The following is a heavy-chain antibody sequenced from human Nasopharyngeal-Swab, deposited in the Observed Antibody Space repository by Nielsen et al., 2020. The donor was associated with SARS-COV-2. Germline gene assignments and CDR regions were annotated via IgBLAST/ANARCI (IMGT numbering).Heavy chain of an antibody. V-gene: IGHV3-7*01. Sequence: GESLKISCAASGFTFSSYWMSWVRQAPGKGLEWVANIKQDGSEKYYVDSVKGRFTISRDNAKNSLYLQMNSLSAEDTAVYYCARKNYFDYWGQGTLVTVSS. J-gene: IGHJ4*02. CDR3: ARKNYFDY. CDR1: GFTFSSYW. CDR2: IKQDGSEK.